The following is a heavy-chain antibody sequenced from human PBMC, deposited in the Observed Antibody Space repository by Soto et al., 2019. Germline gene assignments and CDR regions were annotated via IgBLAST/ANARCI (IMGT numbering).Heavy chain of an antibody. V-gene: IGHV1-69*01. J-gene: IGHJ5*02. CDR2: IIPIFGTA. CDR3: ARGQVGRDTAMVTNWFDP. Sequence: QVQLVQSGAEVKKPGSSVKVSCKASGGTFSSYAISWVRQAPGQGLEWMGGIIPIFGTANYAQKVQGRVTITADESAITAYMELSSLRSEDTAVYYCARGQVGRDTAMVTNWFDPWGQGTLVTVSS. D-gene: IGHD5-18*01. CDR1: GGTFSSYA.